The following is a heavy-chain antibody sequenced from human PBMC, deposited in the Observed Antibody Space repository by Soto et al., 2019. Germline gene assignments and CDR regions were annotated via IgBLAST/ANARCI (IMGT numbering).Heavy chain of an antibody. CDR2: IDPSDSQT. CDR3: ARQIYDSDTGPNFQYYFDP. CDR1: GYSFVSYW. D-gene: IGHD3-22*01. J-gene: IGHJ4*02. V-gene: IGHV5-10-1*01. Sequence: GESLKISCKGSGYSFVSYWIGWVRQMPGKGLEWMGRIDPSDSQTYYSPSFRGHVTISVTKSITTVFLQWSSLRASDTAMYYCARQIYDSDTGPNFQYYFDPWGQGTPVTVSS.